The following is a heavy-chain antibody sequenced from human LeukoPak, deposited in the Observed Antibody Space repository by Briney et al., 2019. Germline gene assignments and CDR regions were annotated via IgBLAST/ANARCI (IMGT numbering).Heavy chain of an antibody. CDR3: AAGKDVVGSPAGAFDI. CDR2: TYTNGRT. Sequence: SETLSLTCTVSGGSFGGSQYWGWFRQAPGKGLEWIGSTYTNGRTFYNPSLASRLTTSVDTSTNQISLRLTSATVADTAVFYCAAGKDVVGSPAGAFDIWGQGTMVTVSS. V-gene: IGHV4-39*07. D-gene: IGHD2-2*01. J-gene: IGHJ3*02. CDR1: GGSFGGSQY.